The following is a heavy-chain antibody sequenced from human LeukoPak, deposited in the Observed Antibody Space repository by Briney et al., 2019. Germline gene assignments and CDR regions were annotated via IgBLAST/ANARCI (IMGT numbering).Heavy chain of an antibody. J-gene: IGHJ4*02. V-gene: IGHV3-7*05. Sequence: GGSLRLSCAASGITFSSYWMSWVRQAPGQGLELVANIKQDGSEKYYVDSVKGRFTISRDNAKNSLYLQMNSLRAEDTAVYFCASDGLPFDYWGRGTLVTVSS. D-gene: IGHD3/OR15-3a*01. CDR2: IKQDGSEK. CDR3: ASDGLPFDY. CDR1: GITFSSYW.